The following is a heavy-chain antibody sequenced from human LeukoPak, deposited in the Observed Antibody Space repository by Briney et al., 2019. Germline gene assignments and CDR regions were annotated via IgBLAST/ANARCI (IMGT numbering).Heavy chain of an antibody. D-gene: IGHD2-15*01. Sequence: GGSLRLSCAASGFTFSSYAMTWVRQAPGKGLDWLSTISVSGHSTYYADSVRGRFTISRDNSKNTLSLQMNSLRAKDTAVYYCAKDRGGYCSGGSCSQTYNWFDPWGQGTLVTVSS. J-gene: IGHJ5*02. CDR1: GFTFSSYA. V-gene: IGHV3-23*01. CDR2: ISVSGHST. CDR3: AKDRGGYCSGGSCSQTYNWFDP.